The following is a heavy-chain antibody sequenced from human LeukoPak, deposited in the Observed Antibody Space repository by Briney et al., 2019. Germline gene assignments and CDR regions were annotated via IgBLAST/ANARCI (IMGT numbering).Heavy chain of an antibody. J-gene: IGHJ3*02. CDR3: ARELVGAFDI. CDR2: IYTSGST. V-gene: IGHV4-4*07. Sequence: KSSETLSLTCTASGGSISSYYWSWIRQPAGKGLEWIGRIYTSGSTNYNPSLKSRVTMSVDNSKNQFSLKVSSVTAADRAVYYCARELVGAFDIWGQGTMVTVSS. CDR1: GGSISSYY. D-gene: IGHD3-9*01.